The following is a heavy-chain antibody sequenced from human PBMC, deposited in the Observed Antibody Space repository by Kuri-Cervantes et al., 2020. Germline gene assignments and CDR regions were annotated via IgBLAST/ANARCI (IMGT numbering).Heavy chain of an antibody. Sequence: GSLRLSCTVSGGSITSGTYYWGWIRQPPGKGLEWIGSMHSSGSTYYNPSLKSRVTISVDTSKSQFSLKLSSVTAADTAVYFCARQIPSKVRGFIHRHDLKPYLDSWGQGTLVTVSS. J-gene: IGHJ4*02. D-gene: IGHD3-10*01. CDR1: GGSITSGTYY. CDR2: MHSSGST. V-gene: IGHV4-39*01. CDR3: ARQIPSKVRGFIHRHDLKPYLDS.